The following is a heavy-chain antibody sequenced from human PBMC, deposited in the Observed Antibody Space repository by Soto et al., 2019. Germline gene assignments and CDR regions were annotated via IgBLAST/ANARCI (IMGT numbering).Heavy chain of an antibody. CDR1: CFSLMSDL. Sequence: GGSLRLSYAAICFSLMSDLMARVRQIPWKGLEFVANIKEDGSVKNYVDSVKGRFSISRDNDKNSLYLQMNSLRAEDTAVYYCGTDRWGGAFDMWGQGTTGTVSS. J-gene: IGHJ3*02. V-gene: IGHV3-7*01. CDR2: IKEDGSVK. CDR3: GTDRWGGAFDM. D-gene: IGHD3-10*01.